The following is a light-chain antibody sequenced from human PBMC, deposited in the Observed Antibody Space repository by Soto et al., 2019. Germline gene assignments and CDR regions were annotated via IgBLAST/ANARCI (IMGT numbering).Light chain of an antibody. CDR3: LHAQTFPLT. Sequence: DIQLTQSPSSVSASVGDRVTITCRASQAIGDRLAWFQQKPGRAPRHLIQFASTLLRWVPSRFSGSGSGTDFILNINSLQAEDFATYYCLHAQTFPLTFGQGTRVE. V-gene: IGKV1-12*01. CDR1: QAIGDR. CDR2: FAS. J-gene: IGKJ1*01.